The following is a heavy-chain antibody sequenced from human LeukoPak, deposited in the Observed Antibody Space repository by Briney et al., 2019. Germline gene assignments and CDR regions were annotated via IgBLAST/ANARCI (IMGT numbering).Heavy chain of an antibody. J-gene: IGHJ4*02. CDR2: IYSGGDT. D-gene: IGHD6-19*01. CDR1: GFTVSSNS. CDR3: ARAGSSGSYLFDS. V-gene: IGHV3-66*01. Sequence: GGSLRLSCAASGFTVSSNSMSWVRQSPGKGLEWVSDIYSGGDTYSADSVKARFTISRDNSKNTLYLQMSSLRAEDTAVCYCARAGSSGSYLFDSWGQGTLVTVSS.